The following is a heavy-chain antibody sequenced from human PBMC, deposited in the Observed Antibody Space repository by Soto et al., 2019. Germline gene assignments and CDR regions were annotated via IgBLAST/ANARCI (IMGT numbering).Heavy chain of an antibody. CDR2: INPGGGSA. CDR1: GSAITRYY. D-gene: IGHD6-19*01. Sequence: QVDLVQSGAEVKKPGASVTISCKASGSAITRYYIHWVRQAPGRGLEWMGIINPGGGSASYAQKFQDRVTPDKDTSTGTVYMDLRSLRTEDTAVYYCARDTSGCSLNGLDVWGQGTTVNVSS. V-gene: IGHV1-46*01. J-gene: IGHJ6*02. CDR3: ARDTSGCSLNGLDV.